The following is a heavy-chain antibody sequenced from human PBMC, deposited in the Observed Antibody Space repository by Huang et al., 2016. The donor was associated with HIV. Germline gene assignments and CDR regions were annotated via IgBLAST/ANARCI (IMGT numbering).Heavy chain of an antibody. Sequence: QMRFQESGPGLVKPSGTLSLTCNVSGGSINTGRYYWGWIRQPPGKGLEGGGRFYYTGKMHYDPSLKGRLTMSAVTSKNQFSLNLSSVTAADTAIYYCARNHDFWRGRMFAISYFDVWGRGTLVTVAS. D-gene: IGHD3-3*01. CDR2: FYYTGKM. CDR3: ARNHDFWRGRMFAISYFDV. J-gene: IGHJ2*01. CDR1: GGSINTGRYY. V-gene: IGHV4-39*01.